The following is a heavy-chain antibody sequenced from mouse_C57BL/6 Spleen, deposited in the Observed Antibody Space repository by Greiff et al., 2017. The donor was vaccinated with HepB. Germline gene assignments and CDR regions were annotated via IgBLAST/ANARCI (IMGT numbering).Heavy chain of an antibody. V-gene: IGHV1-22*01. CDR2: INPNNGGT. CDR3: ARNARYYDYFDY. Sequence: EVKVVESGPELVKPGASVKMSCKASGYTFTDYNMHWVKQSHGKSLEWIGYINPNNGGTSYNQKFKGKATLTVNKSSSTAYMELRSLTSEDSAVYYCARNARYYDYFDYWGQGTTLTVSS. J-gene: IGHJ2*01. D-gene: IGHD2-4*01. CDR1: GYTFTDYN.